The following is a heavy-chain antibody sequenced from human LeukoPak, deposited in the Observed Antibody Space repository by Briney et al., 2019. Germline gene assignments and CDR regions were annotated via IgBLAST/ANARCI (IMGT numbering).Heavy chain of an antibody. D-gene: IGHD3-22*01. Sequence: GGTLRLSCADSGFTFSSYGMSWVRQAPGKGLEWVSSSGGGGSTYYADSVKGRFTTSRDNSKNTLYLQMNSLRAEDTAVYYCAKGRPSKITMIVVVITTFDYWGQGTLVTVSS. CDR3: AKGRPSKITMIVVVITTFDY. CDR2: SGGGGST. CDR1: GFTFSSYG. J-gene: IGHJ4*02. V-gene: IGHV3-23*01.